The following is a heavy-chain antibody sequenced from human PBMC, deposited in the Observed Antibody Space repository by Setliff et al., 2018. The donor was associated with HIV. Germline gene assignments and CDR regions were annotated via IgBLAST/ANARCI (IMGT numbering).Heavy chain of an antibody. V-gene: IGHV4-4*07. CDR1: DSGTYY. Sequence: KPSETLSLTCTVSDSGTYYWSWIRQPAGKGLEWIGRVSSRGDTNYNPSLKSRVTMSVDTSKNQFSLKLSSVTAADTAVYYCARGLNYYDSSGYYPVFDYWGQGTLVTVSS. D-gene: IGHD3-22*01. J-gene: IGHJ4*02. CDR2: VSSRGDT. CDR3: ARGLNYYDSSGYYPVFDY.